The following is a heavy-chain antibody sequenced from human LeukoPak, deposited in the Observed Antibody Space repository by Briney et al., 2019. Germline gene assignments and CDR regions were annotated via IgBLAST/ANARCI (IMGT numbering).Heavy chain of an antibody. CDR3: ARGLRYSSSWYNFDY. D-gene: IGHD6-13*01. CDR1: GFNFRDAA. V-gene: IGHV3-23*01. Sequence: PGGSLRLSCAASGFNFRDAAMTWVRQAPGKGLEWVSLIGPVGDSPFYADSVKGRFTISRDNAKNSLYLQMNSLRDEDTAVYYCARGLRYSSSWYNFDYWGQGTLVTVSS. J-gene: IGHJ4*02. CDR2: IGPVGDSP.